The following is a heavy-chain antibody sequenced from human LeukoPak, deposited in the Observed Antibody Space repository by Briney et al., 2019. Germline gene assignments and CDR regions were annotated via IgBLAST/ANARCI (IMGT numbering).Heavy chain of an antibody. D-gene: IGHD6-13*01. CDR1: GFTFSSYW. V-gene: IGHV3-7*02. Sequence: PGGPLRLSCAASGFTFSSYWMTWVRQAPGKGLEWVANIKQDGSEKYYVDSVKGRFTISRDNAKNSLFLQMNSLRAEDTAVYWCAELDSGSPRYWGQGTLVTVSS. CDR2: IKQDGSEK. J-gene: IGHJ4*02. CDR3: AELDSGSPRY.